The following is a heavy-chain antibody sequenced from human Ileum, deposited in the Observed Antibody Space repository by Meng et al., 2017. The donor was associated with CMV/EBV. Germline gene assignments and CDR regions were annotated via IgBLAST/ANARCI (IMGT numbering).Heavy chain of an antibody. D-gene: IGHD2-2*02. V-gene: IGHV1-8*01. J-gene: IGHJ6*02. CDR2: MNPNSGNT. Sequence: ASVKVSCKASGYTFTSYDINWVRQATGQGLEWMGWMNPNSGNTGYAQKFQGRVTMTRNTSISTAYMELSSLRSEDTAVYYCARGAIVVVPAATPLEYYYYGMDVWGQGNTVTVSS. CDR1: GYTFTSYD. CDR3: ARGAIVVVPAATPLEYYYYGMDV.